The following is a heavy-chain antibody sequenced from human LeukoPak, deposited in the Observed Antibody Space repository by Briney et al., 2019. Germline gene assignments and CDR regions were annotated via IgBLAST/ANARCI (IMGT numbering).Heavy chain of an antibody. V-gene: IGHV3-23*01. D-gene: IGHD6-13*01. CDR1: GFTFSSYA. CDR2: ISGSGGST. Sequence: GGSLRLSCAASGFTFSSYAMSWVRQAPGKGLEWVSAISGSGGSTYYADSVKGQFTISRDNSKNTLYLQMNSLRAEDTAVYYCAKASIGYDDAFDIWGQGTMVTVSS. J-gene: IGHJ3*02. CDR3: AKASIGYDDAFDI.